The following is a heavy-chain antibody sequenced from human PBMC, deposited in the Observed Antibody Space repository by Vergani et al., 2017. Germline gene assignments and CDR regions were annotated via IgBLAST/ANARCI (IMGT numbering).Heavy chain of an antibody. CDR3: ARGPPYCSGGSCYFDY. D-gene: IGHD2-15*01. CDR1: GGSFSGYY. J-gene: IGHJ4*02. Sequence: QVQLQQWGAGLLKPSETLSLTCAVYGGSFSGYYWSWIRQPPGKGLEWIGEINHSGSTNYNPSLKSRVTISVDTSKNQFSLKLSSVTAADTAVYYCARGPPYCSGGSCYFDYWGQGTLVTVSS. CDR2: INHSGST. V-gene: IGHV4-34*01.